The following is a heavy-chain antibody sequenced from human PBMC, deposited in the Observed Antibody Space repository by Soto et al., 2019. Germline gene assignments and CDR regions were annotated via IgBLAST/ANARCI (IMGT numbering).Heavy chain of an antibody. CDR2: IYYTGST. CDR3: ARVGEDRVVTGNWYFDL. J-gene: IGHJ2*01. V-gene: IGHV4-59*01. CDR1: GGSISSYF. Sequence: SETLALTCTVSGGSISSYFYIWVRPPPGKGLEWIGYIYYTGSTNYNPSPKSRVTISIDTSKNQFSLKLTSVTAADTAVYYCARVGEDRVVTGNWYFDLWGRGSLVTVSS. D-gene: IGHD2-21*02.